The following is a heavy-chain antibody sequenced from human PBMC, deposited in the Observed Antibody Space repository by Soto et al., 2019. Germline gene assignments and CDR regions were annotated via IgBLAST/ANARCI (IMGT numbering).Heavy chain of an antibody. CDR2: INPSDGNR. V-gene: IGHV1-18*01. Sequence: GASVKVSCKASGYSFSFYGINWVRQAPGQGLEWMGWINPSDGNRNFAQKLEDRVTMTTATSTNTVFQELRSLKTDNTTKNYYEIDRLSGYDSSGFYSWGQGSMVTVSS. D-gene: IGHD3-22*01. CDR1: GYSFSFYG. J-gene: IGHJ4*02. CDR3: EIDRLSGYDSSGFYS.